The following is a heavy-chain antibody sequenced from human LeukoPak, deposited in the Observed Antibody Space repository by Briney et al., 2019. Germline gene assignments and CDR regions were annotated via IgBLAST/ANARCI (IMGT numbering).Heavy chain of an antibody. V-gene: IGHV3-53*01. CDR1: GFTVSSNY. J-gene: IGHJ4*02. Sequence: GGSLRLSCVASGFTVSSNYMTWVRQAPGKGLEWVSFIHTGGSTYYADSVKGRFTISRGNPKNTVHLQMNSLRAEDTAVYYCARARVPYSGYDWWGQGTLVTVSS. D-gene: IGHD5-12*01. CDR3: ARARVPYSGYDW. CDR2: IHTGGST.